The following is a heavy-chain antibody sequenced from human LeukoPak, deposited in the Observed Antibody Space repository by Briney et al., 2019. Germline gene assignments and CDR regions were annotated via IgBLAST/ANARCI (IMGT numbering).Heavy chain of an antibody. V-gene: IGHV3-23*01. Sequence: GGSLRLSCAASGFTFSSSDMSWVRQAPGKGLEWVSAISGSGGSTYYADSVKGRFTISRDNSKNTLYLQMNSLRAEDTAVYYCAKGGLTFYLGYWGQGTLVTVSS. CDR1: GFTFSSSD. J-gene: IGHJ4*02. CDR2: ISGSGGST. CDR3: AKGGLTFYLGY. D-gene: IGHD1-20*01.